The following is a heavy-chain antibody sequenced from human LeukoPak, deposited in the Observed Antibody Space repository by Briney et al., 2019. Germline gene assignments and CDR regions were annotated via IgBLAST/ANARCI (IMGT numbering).Heavy chain of an antibody. CDR1: GGSFSGYY. CDR2: INHSGST. V-gene: IGHV4-34*01. D-gene: IGHD2-2*01. J-gene: IGHJ6*03. CDR3: ARTILGYCSSTSCHTPYYYYYMDV. Sequence: SETLSLTCAVYGGSFSGYYWSWIRQPPGKGLEWIGEINHSGSTNYNPSLKSRVTISVDTSKNQFSLKLSSVTAADTAVYYCARTILGYCSSTSCHTPYYYYYMDVWGKGTTVTVSS.